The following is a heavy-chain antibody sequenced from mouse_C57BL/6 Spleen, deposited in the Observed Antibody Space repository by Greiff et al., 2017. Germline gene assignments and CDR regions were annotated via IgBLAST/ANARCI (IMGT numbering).Heavy chain of an antibody. CDR1: GYTFTSYW. CDR2: IDPSDSET. J-gene: IGHJ1*03. V-gene: IGHV1-52*01. CDR3: ARGFITTDGYFDV. D-gene: IGHD1-1*01. Sequence: VQLQQPGAELVRPGSSVKLSCKASGYTFTSYWMHWVKQRPIQGLEWIGNIDPSDSETTYNQKFKDKATLTVDKSSSTAYMQLSSLTSEDSAVYYCARGFITTDGYFDVWGTGTTVTVSS.